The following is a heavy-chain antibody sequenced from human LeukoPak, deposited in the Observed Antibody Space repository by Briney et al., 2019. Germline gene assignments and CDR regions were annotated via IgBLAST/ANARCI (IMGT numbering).Heavy chain of an antibody. V-gene: IGHV3-48*03. CDR2: MTISGSTI. Sequence: PGGSLRLSCAASGFTFSSYEMNWVRQAPGKGLEWVSYMTISGSTIYYADSVKGRFTISRDNAKNSLYLQMSSLRAEDTAVYYCTRGIGGNWPPAFDYWGQGILVTVSS. CDR3: TRGIGGNWPPAFDY. CDR1: GFTFSSYE. D-gene: IGHD1-1*01. J-gene: IGHJ4*02.